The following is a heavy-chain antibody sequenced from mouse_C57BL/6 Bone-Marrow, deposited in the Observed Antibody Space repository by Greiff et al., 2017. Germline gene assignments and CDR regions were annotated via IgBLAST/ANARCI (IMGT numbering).Heavy chain of an antibody. D-gene: IGHD1-1*01. CDR1: GFSLTSYG. CDR3: ATTSLYYYGSSSYYFDY. CDR2: IWSGGST. V-gene: IGHV2-4*01. J-gene: IGHJ2*01. Sequence: VKLQESGPGLVQPSQSLSITCTVSGFSLTSYGVHWVRQPPGKGLEWLGVIWSGGSTDYNAAFISRLSISKDNSKSQVFFKMNSLQADDTAIYYCATTSLYYYGSSSYYFDYWGQGTTLTVSS.